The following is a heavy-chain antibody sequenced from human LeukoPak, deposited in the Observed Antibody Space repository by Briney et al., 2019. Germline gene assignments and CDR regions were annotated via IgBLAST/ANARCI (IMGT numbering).Heavy chain of an antibody. Sequence: GASVKVSCKASGGTFSSYAISWVRQAPGQGLEWMGRIIPILGIANYAQKFQGRVTITADKSTSTAYMELSSLRSEDTAVYYCARDRMIGEFDPWGQGTLVTVSS. D-gene: IGHD3-22*01. J-gene: IGHJ5*02. CDR2: IIPILGIA. CDR1: GGTFSSYA. CDR3: ARDRMIGEFDP. V-gene: IGHV1-69*04.